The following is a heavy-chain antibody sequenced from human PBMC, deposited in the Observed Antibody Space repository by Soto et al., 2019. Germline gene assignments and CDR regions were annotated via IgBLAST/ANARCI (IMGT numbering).Heavy chain of an antibody. Sequence: PGGSLRLSCAASGFTFSSYAMHWVRQAPGKGLEWVAVISYDGSNKYYADSVKGRFTISRDNSKNTLYLQMNSLRAEDTAVYYCASSGFYDFWSTPTGPPGTWGQGTLVTVSS. CDR2: ISYDGSNK. J-gene: IGHJ5*02. D-gene: IGHD3-3*01. V-gene: IGHV3-30-3*01. CDR3: ASSGFYDFWSTPTGPPGT. CDR1: GFTFSSYA.